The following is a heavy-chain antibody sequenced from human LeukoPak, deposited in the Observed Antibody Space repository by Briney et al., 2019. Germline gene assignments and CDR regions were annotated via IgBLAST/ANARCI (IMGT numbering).Heavy chain of an antibody. Sequence: SETLSLTCAVYGGSFSGYYRSWFRQPPGKGLEWIGQIHHSGSTTYNPSLESRVAISVDTSKNQFSLKLSSVTAADTAVYYCARHIAVGFGMDVWGQGTTVTVSS. CDR1: GGSFSGYY. D-gene: IGHD2-2*01. CDR2: IHHSGST. V-gene: IGHV4-34*01. CDR3: ARHIAVGFGMDV. J-gene: IGHJ6*02.